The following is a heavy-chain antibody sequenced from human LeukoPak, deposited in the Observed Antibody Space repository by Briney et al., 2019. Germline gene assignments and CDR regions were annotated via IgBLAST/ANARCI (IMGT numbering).Heavy chain of an antibody. V-gene: IGHV1-24*01. CDR2: FDPEDGET. CDR3: AKLFESGTYNNFFHY. Sequence: ASVKVSCKVSGYTLTELSMHWVRQAPGKGLEWMGGFDPEDGETIYAQKFQGRVTMTEDTSTDTAYMELSSLRPEDTAIYYCAKLFESGTYNNFFHYWGQGTLVTVFS. J-gene: IGHJ4*02. CDR1: GYTLTELS. D-gene: IGHD3-10*01.